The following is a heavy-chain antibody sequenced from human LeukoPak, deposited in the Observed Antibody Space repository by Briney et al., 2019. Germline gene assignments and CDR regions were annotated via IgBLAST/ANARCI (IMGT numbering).Heavy chain of an antibody. CDR3: ARDTYRGYSGYGGY. CDR1: GFTFSSYN. CDR2: ISSSSSYI. V-gene: IGHV3-21*01. J-gene: IGHJ4*02. Sequence: PGGSLRLSCAASGFTFSSYNMNWVRQAPGKGLEWVSSISSSSSYIYYADSVKGRFTISRDNAKNSLYLQMNSLRAEDTAVYYCARDTYRGYSGYGGYWGQGTLVTVSS. D-gene: IGHD5-12*01.